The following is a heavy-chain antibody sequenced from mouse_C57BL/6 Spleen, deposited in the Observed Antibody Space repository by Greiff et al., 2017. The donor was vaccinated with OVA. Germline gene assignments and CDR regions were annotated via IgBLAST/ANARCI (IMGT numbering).Heavy chain of an antibody. CDR3: AREDSSGSWFAY. J-gene: IGHJ3*01. V-gene: IGHV1-59*01. CDR2: IDPSDSYT. Sequence: VQLQQSGAELVRPGTSVKLSCKASGYTFTSYWMHWVKQRPGQGLEWIGVIDPSDSYTNYNQKFKGKATLTVDTSSSTAYMQLSSLTSEDSAVYYCAREDSSGSWFAYWGQGTLVTVSA. D-gene: IGHD3-2*02. CDR1: GYTFTSYW.